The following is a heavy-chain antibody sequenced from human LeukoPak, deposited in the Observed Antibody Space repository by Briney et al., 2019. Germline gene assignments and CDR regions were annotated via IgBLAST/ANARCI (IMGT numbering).Heavy chain of an antibody. J-gene: IGHJ4*02. CDR3: AKVRYNWNYYFDY. CDR1: GFTFSSYS. V-gene: IGHV3-21*04. Sequence: GGSLRLSCAASGFTFSSYSMNWVRQAPGKGLEWVSSISSSSSYIYYADSVKGRFTISRDNSKNTLYLQMNSLRAEDTAVYYCAKVRYNWNYYFDYWGQGTLVTVSS. D-gene: IGHD1-7*01. CDR2: ISSSSSYI.